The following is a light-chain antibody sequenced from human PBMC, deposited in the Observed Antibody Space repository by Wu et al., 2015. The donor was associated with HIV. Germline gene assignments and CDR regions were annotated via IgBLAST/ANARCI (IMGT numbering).Light chain of an antibody. CDR1: ESVSSH. Sequence: ETVMTQSPATLSVSPGERATLSCRATESVSSHLAWYQQKPGQRPRLLIYSASTRATGVPARFSGGGSGTEFTLTISSVQSEDFALYYCQQYNNWPPLTFGGGTKVEIK. CDR2: SAS. CDR3: QQYNNWPPLT. J-gene: IGKJ4*01. V-gene: IGKV3-15*01.